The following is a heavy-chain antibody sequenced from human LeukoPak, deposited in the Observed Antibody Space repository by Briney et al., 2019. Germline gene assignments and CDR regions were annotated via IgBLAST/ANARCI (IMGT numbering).Heavy chain of an antibody. CDR1: GGILSSYA. CDR3: ARAGAAPNWFDP. Sequence: ASVKVSCKASGGILSSYAFSWVRQAPGQGLEWMGWISAYNGKTNYAQKFQGRVTMTTDTSTSTAYMELRSLRSDDTAVYYCARAGAAPNWFDPWGQGTLVTVSS. D-gene: IGHD6-19*01. J-gene: IGHJ5*02. V-gene: IGHV1-18*01. CDR2: ISAYNGKT.